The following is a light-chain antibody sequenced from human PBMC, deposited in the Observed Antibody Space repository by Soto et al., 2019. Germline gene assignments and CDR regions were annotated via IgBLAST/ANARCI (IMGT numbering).Light chain of an antibody. J-gene: IGKJ1*01. V-gene: IGKV2-30*01. CDR3: MEGTPA. CDR2: EVS. CDR1: QSLVYSNGKTY. Sequence: VLLTQSPLTLPVTLGQPASISCRSSQSLVYSNGKTYLNWYQQRPGQVPRRIIYEVSNRDFGVPDRFSGSGSGSGTDSTLKISRVEAADVGVYYCMEGTPAFGQGTKVDIK.